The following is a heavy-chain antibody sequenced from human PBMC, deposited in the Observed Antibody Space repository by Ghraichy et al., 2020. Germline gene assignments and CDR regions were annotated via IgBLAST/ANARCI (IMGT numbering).Heavy chain of an antibody. CDR2: ISYDGSNK. Sequence: GGSLRLSCAASGFTFSSYGMHWVRQAPGKGLEWVAVISYDGSNKYYAESVKGRFTISRDNSKNTLYLQMNSLRAEDTAVYYCAKARSWYSYYYYGMDVWGQGTTVTVSS. CDR3: AKARSWYSYYYYGMDV. J-gene: IGHJ6*02. CDR1: GFTFSSYG. D-gene: IGHD6-13*01. V-gene: IGHV3-30*18.